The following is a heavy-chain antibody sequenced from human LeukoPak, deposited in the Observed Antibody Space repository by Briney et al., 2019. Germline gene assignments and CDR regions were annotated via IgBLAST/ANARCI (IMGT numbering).Heavy chain of an antibody. J-gene: IGHJ4*02. D-gene: IGHD1-26*01. CDR1: AFTFSSYE. CDR2: ISSSGSTI. Sequence: GGSLRLSCAASAFTFSSYEMNWVRQAPGKGLEWVSYISSSGSTIYYADSVKGRFTISRDNAKNSLYLQMNSLRAEDTAVYYCARIDSGSYGTLDYWGQGTLVTVSS. CDR3: ARIDSGSYGTLDY. V-gene: IGHV3-48*03.